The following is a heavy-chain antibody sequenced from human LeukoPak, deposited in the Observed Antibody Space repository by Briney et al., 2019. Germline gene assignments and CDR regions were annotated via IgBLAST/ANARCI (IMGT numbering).Heavy chain of an antibody. CDR3: ARGNTFTLYYYYGMDV. D-gene: IGHD3-16*01. Sequence: SVNVSCKASGGTFSSYAISWVRQAPGQGLEWMGGIIPIFGTANYAQKFQGRVTITADESTSTAYMELSSLRSEDTAVYYCARGNTFTLYYYYGMDVWGQGTTVTVS. J-gene: IGHJ6*02. CDR2: IIPIFGTA. V-gene: IGHV1-69*13. CDR1: GGTFSSYA.